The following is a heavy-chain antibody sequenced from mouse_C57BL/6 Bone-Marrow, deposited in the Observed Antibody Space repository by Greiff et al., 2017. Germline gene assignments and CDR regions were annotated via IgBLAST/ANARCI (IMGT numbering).Heavy chain of an antibody. D-gene: IGHD1-2*01. CDR1: GYTFTSSW. Sequence: VQLQQPGAELVKPGASVKLSCKASGYTFTSSWMHWVKQRPGQGLEWIGMIHPNSGSTNYNEKFKSKATLTVDKSSSTAYMQLSSLTSEDSAVYYCARNGYSYDMDYGGGGTSVTVTA. J-gene: IGHJ4*01. V-gene: IGHV1-64*01. CDR2: IHPNSGST. CDR3: ARNGYSYDMDY.